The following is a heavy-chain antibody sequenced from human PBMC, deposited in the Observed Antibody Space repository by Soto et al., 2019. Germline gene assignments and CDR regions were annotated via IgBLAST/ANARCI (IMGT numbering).Heavy chain of an antibody. V-gene: IGHV4-59*01. CDR1: GGSIASSY. CDR3: ARGEDAFFYYGLDV. CDR2: IYDTGISGYTPST. Sequence: LSLTCTVSGGSIASSYWSWIRRPPGKGLEWIAYIYDTGISGYTPSTSYNPSLKSRVTMSVDTSKSQFSLKLTSVTAADTAVYYCARGEDAFFYYGLDVWGQGITVTVSS. J-gene: IGHJ6*02.